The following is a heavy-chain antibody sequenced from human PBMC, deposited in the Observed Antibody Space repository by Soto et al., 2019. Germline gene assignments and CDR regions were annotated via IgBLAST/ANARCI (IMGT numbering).Heavy chain of an antibody. V-gene: IGHV1-18*04. D-gene: IGHD2-2*01. CDR3: ARDAYQLLHMESYYYYGRDV. CDR2: ISAYNGNT. CDR1: GYTFTIYG. Sequence: QVQLVQSGAEVKKPGASVKVSCKASGYTFTIYGISWVRQAPGQGLEWMGWISAYNGNTNYAQKLQGRVTMTTDTSTITAYMELRSLRSDDTAVYYCARDAYQLLHMESYYYYGRDVWGQGTTDTVSS. J-gene: IGHJ6*02.